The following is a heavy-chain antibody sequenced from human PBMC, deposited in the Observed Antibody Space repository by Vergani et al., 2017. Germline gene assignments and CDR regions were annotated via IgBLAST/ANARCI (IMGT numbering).Heavy chain of an antibody. CDR1: GFTFSDYY. D-gene: IGHD3-22*01. Sequence: QVQLVESGGGLVKPGGSLRLSCAASGFTFSDYYMSWIRQAPGKGLEWVSYISSSGSTRYYADSVKGRFTISRENAQNSLYLQLNSLRAEDQSVYYCARGGDYYDSSGYYRGSAFDIWGQGTMVTVSS. J-gene: IGHJ3*02. CDR2: ISSSGSTR. CDR3: ARGGDYYDSSGYYRGSAFDI. V-gene: IGHV3-11*01.